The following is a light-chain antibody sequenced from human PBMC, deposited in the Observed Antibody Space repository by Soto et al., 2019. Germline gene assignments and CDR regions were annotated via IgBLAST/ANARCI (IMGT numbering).Light chain of an antibody. CDR2: GAS. V-gene: IGKV3-20*01. J-gene: IGKJ1*01. Sequence: EILLTQSPGTLSLSPGERATLSCGASQSVSSIYLAWYQQKPGQAPRLLIYGASSRATGIPDRFSGSGSGTDFTLTISRLKTEDFANYYCQRSYGSHTWTFGQGTKVDIK. CDR1: QSVSSIY. CDR3: QRSYGSHTWT.